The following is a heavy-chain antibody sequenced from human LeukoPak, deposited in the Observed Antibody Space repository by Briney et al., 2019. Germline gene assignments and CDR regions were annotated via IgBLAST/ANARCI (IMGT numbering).Heavy chain of an antibody. J-gene: IGHJ4*02. V-gene: IGHV1-69*01. Sequence: GASVKVSCKASGGTFSSYAISWVRQAPGQGLEWMGGIIPIFGTANYAQKFQGRVTITADESTNTAYMELSSLRSENTAVYYCATSSSGYSFDYWGQGTLVTVSS. CDR3: ATSSSGYSFDY. CDR1: GGTFSSYA. D-gene: IGHD3-22*01. CDR2: IIPIFGTA.